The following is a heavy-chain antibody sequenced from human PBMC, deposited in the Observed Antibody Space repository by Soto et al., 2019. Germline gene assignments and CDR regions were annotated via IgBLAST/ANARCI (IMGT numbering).Heavy chain of an antibody. J-gene: IGHJ4*02. Sequence: GGSLRLSCAASGFTFSSYAMSWVRQAPGKGLEWVSAISGSGGSTYYADSVKGRFTISRDNSKNTLYLQMNSLRAEDTAVYYCAKSPKTTATKAGHFDYPGQGTRVTLSS. CDR3: AKSPKTTATKAGHFDY. CDR1: GFTFSSYA. D-gene: IGHD4-17*01. V-gene: IGHV3-23*01. CDR2: ISGSGGST.